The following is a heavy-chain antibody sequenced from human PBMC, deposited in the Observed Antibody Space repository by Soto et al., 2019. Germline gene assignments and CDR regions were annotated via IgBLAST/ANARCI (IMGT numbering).Heavy chain of an antibody. CDR3: ARDFRSYGDYGHFDY. Sequence: PGGSLRLSCAASGFTFSSYAMHWVRQAPGKGLEWVAVISYDGSNKYYADSVKGRFTISRDNSKNTLYLQMNSLRAEDTAVYYCARDFRSYGDYGHFDYWGQGTLVTVSS. CDR2: ISYDGSNK. V-gene: IGHV3-30*04. D-gene: IGHD4-17*01. J-gene: IGHJ4*02. CDR1: GFTFSSYA.